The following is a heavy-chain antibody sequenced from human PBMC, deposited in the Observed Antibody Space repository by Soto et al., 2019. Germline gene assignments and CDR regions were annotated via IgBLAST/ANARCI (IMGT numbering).Heavy chain of an antibody. CDR2: ISYDGSNK. J-gene: IGHJ3*02. CDR1: GFTFSSYG. V-gene: IGHV3-30*18. Sequence: QVQLVESGGGVVQPGRSLRLSCAASGFTFSSYGMHWVRQAPGKGLEWVAVISYDGSNKYYADSVKGRFTISRDNSKNTLYLQMNSLRAEDTAVYYCAKEGEYSSSSGAFDIWGQGTMVTVSS. D-gene: IGHD6-6*01. CDR3: AKEGEYSSSSGAFDI.